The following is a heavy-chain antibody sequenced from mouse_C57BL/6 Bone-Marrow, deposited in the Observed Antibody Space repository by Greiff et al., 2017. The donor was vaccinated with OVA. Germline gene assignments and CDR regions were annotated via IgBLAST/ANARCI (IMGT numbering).Heavy chain of an antibody. V-gene: IGHV10-1*01. D-gene: IGHD2-14*01. CDR2: IRSKSNNYAT. CDR1: GFSFNTYA. Sequence: EVQLVESGGGLVQPKGSLKLSCAASGFSFNTYAMNWVRQAPGKGLEWVARIRSKSNNYATYYADSVKDRFTISRDDSESMLYLQMNNLKTEDTAMYYCVRHPNYRSWFAYWGQGTLVTVSA. J-gene: IGHJ3*01. CDR3: VRHPNYRSWFAY.